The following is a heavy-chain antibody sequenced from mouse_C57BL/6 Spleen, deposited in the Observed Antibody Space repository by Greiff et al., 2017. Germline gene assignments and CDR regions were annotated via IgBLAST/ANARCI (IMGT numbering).Heavy chain of an antibody. D-gene: IGHD1-1*01. V-gene: IGHV1-81*01. Sequence: VKLQQSGAELARPGASVKLSCKASGYTFTSYGISWVKQRTGQGLEWIGEIYPRSGNTYYNEKFKGKATLTADKSSSTAYMELRSLTSEDSAVYFCARDYYGSREGYFDVWGTGTTVTVSS. CDR1: GYTFTSYG. CDR2: IYPRSGNT. CDR3: ARDYYGSREGYFDV. J-gene: IGHJ1*03.